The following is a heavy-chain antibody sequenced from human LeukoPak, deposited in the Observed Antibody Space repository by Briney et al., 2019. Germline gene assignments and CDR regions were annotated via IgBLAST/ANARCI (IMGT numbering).Heavy chain of an antibody. CDR2: VYYSGSA. CDR1: GGSISSSIYY. J-gene: IGHJ5*02. V-gene: IGHV4-39*01. CDR3: ARLGMVRGETWFDP. D-gene: IGHD3-10*01. Sequence: PSETLSLTCTVSGGSISSSIYYWAWIRQPPGKGLEWIGRVYYSGSAYYNPSLKSRVTISVDTPKNQFSLKLSSLNAADTALYYCARLGMVRGETWFDPWGQGTLVTVSS.